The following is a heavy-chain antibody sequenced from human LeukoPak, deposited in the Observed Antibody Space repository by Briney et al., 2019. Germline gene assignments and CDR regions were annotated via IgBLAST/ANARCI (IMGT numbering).Heavy chain of an antibody. J-gene: IGHJ5*02. D-gene: IGHD3-10*01. CDR2: ISGGGGST. V-gene: IGHV3-23*01. Sequence: GGSLRLSCAASGFTFSDYYMSWVRQAPGKGLEWVSTISGGGGSTYYADSVKGRFTISRDNSKNTLYLQMNSLRAEDTAVYYCAKEQSTFGELNPWGQGTLVTVSS. CDR1: GFTFSDYY. CDR3: AKEQSTFGELNP.